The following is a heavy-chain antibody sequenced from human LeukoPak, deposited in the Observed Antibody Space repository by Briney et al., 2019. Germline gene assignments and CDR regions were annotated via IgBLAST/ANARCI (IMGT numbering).Heavy chain of an antibody. CDR1: GFTFSSYA. Sequence: GGSLRLSCAASGFTFSSYAMSWVRQAPGKGLEWVSAISGSGGSTYYADSVKGRFTISRDNSKNTLYLQMNSLRAEDTAVYFCAREFGSGSYYTGQPPNWFDPWGQGTLVIVSS. CDR2: ISGSGGST. D-gene: IGHD3-10*01. J-gene: IGHJ5*02. CDR3: AREFGSGSYYTGQPPNWFDP. V-gene: IGHV3-23*01.